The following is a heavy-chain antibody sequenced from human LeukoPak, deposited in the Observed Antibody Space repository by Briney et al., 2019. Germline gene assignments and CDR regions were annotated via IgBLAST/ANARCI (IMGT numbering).Heavy chain of an antibody. D-gene: IGHD2-21*02. CDR2: IYPGDSDT. CDR1: GYSFTSYW. J-gene: IGHJ4*02. Sequence: VESPKISCKGSGYSFTSYWIGWVRQMPGKGLEWMGIIYPGDSDTRYSPSFQGQVTISADKSISTAYLQWSSLKASDTALYYCARHPYCGGDCYTWNDYWGQGTLVTVSS. CDR3: ARHPYCGGDCYTWNDY. V-gene: IGHV5-51*01.